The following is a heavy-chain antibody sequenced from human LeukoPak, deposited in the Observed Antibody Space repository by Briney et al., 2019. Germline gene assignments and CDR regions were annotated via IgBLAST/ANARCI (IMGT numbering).Heavy chain of an antibody. Sequence: ASVKVSCKASGYTFTGYYMHWVRQAPGQGLEWMGWINPNSGGTNYAQKFQGRVTMTRDTSISTAYMELSRLRSDDTAVYYCARVITYYYGSWSYYNPRGWFDPWGQGTLVTVSS. CDR2: INPNSGGT. CDR1: GYTFTGYY. CDR3: ARVITYYYGSWSYYNPRGWFDP. J-gene: IGHJ5*02. D-gene: IGHD3-10*01. V-gene: IGHV1-2*02.